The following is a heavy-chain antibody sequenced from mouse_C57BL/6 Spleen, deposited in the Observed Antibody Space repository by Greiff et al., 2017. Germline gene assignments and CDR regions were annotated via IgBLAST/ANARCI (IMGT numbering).Heavy chain of an antibody. CDR3: ASYYGTSFDY. CDR2: IDPSDSET. J-gene: IGHJ2*01. V-gene: IGHV1-52*01. D-gene: IGHD1-1*01. Sequence: QVQLQQPGAELVRPGSSVKLSCKASGYTFTSYWMHWVKQRPIQGLEWIGNIDPSDSETHYNQKFKDKATLTVDKSSSTAYMQLSSLTPEDSAVYYCASYYGTSFDYWGQGTTLTVSS. CDR1: GYTFTSYW.